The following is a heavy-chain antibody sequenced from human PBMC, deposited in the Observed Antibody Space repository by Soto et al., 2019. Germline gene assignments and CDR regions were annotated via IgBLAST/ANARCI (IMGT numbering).Heavy chain of an antibody. D-gene: IGHD3-10*01. V-gene: IGHV3-23*01. CDR3: AKKVNSGSGRQYFAY. J-gene: IGHJ4*02. CDR1: GFTFSSYS. CDR2: FRSSGDDGTT. Sequence: GGSLRLSCAASGFTFSSYSMSWVRQAPGKGLEWVSGFRSSGDDGTTYYADSVKGRFTISRDNSKNTLFLQMNSLRAEDTAIYYCAKKVNSGSGRQYFAYSGQRTLVPV.